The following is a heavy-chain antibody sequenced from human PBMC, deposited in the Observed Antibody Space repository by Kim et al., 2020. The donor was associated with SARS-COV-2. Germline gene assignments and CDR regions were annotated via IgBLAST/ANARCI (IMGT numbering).Heavy chain of an antibody. D-gene: IGHD6-13*01. Sequence: GGSLRLSCAASGFTFSSYEMNWVRQAPGKGLEWVSYISSSGSTIYYADSVKGRFTISRDNAKNSLYLQMNSLRAEDTAVYYCARARIIAAAGMVGYWGQGTLVTVSS. CDR2: ISSSGSTI. V-gene: IGHV3-48*03. CDR3: ARARIIAAAGMVGY. CDR1: GFTFSSYE. J-gene: IGHJ4*02.